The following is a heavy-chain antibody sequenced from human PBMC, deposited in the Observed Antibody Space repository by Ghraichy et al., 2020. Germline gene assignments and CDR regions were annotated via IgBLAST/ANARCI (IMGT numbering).Heavy chain of an antibody. J-gene: IGHJ4*02. CDR1: GFTFSSYA. CDR2: ISGSGGST. V-gene: IGHV3-23*01. Sequence: LSLTCAASGFTFSSYAMSWVRQAPGKGLEWVSAISGSGGSTYYADSVKGRFTISRDNSKNTLYLQMNSLRAEDTAVYYCAKDRTTVSWYYFDYWGQGTLVTVSS. CDR3: AKDRTTVSWYYFDY. D-gene: IGHD4-17*01.